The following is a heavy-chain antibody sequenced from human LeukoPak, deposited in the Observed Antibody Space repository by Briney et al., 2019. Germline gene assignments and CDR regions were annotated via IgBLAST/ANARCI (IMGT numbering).Heavy chain of an antibody. CDR3: ARYKGVDTATVTGPAN. D-gene: IGHD5-18*01. J-gene: IGHJ4*02. V-gene: IGHV1-2*02. CDR2: INPNSGGT. CDR1: GYTFTGYY. Sequence: ASVNVSCKASGYTFTGYYMHWVRQAPGQGLEWMGWINPNSGGTDYAQKFQGRVTMTRDTSISTAYMDLSRLTSDDTAVYYCARYKGVDTATVTGPANWGPGTLVTVSS.